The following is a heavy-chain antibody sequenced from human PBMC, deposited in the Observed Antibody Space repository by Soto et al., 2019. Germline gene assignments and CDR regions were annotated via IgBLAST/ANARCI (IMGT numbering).Heavy chain of an antibody. CDR2: INRGNGNT. Sequence: QVQLVQSGAEEKKPGASVKVSCKASGYTFSNFAMQWVRQAPGQRLEWMGWINRGNGNTEYSQKFQGRVTITRDTSASSVYMELSSLTSEDTAVYYCARSSTVDTTAGGTHFDYWGQGTLSPSPQ. CDR1: GYTFSNFA. D-gene: IGHD1-1*01. J-gene: IGHJ4*02. V-gene: IGHV1-3*05. CDR3: ARSSTVDTTAGGTHFDY.